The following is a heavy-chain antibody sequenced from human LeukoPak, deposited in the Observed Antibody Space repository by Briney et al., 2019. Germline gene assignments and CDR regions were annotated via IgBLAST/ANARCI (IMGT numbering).Heavy chain of an antibody. V-gene: IGHV3-30*18. CDR1: GFTFSSYG. Sequence: GGSLRLSCTASGFTFSSYGMPWVRQAPGKGLEWVAVISYDGSNKYYADSVKGRFTISRDNSKNTLYLQMNSLRAEDTAVYYCAKDRGQGFAPGGKGTLVPVP. CDR2: ISYDGSNK. J-gene: IGHJ5*02. CDR3: AKDRGQGFAP.